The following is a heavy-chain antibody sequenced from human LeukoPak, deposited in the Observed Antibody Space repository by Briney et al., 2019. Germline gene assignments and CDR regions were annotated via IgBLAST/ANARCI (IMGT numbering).Heavy chain of an antibody. Sequence: PGGSLRLSCAASGFPFSSYAMSWVRQAPGKGLEWASGISGSGTSTYYADSVKGRFTISRDNSKNTLYLQMNSLRAEDTAVYYCTKLGCTSTSCYTNYWGQGTLVTVSS. CDR2: ISGSGTST. V-gene: IGHV3-23*01. CDR3: TKLGCTSTSCYTNY. D-gene: IGHD2-2*02. CDR1: GFPFSSYA. J-gene: IGHJ4*02.